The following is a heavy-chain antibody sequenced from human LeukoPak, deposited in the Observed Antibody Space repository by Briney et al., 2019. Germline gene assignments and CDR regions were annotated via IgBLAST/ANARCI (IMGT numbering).Heavy chain of an antibody. CDR2: IYTSGST. CDR1: GGSISSGSYY. V-gene: IGHV4-61*02. D-gene: IGHD6-13*01. CDR3: ARYSSSLGLFDP. Sequence: KSSETLSLTCTVSGGSISSGSYYWSWIRQPAGKGLEWIGRIYTSGSTNYNPSLKSRVTISVDTSKNQFSLKLSSVTAADTAVYYCARYSSSLGLFDPWGQGTLVTVSS. J-gene: IGHJ5*02.